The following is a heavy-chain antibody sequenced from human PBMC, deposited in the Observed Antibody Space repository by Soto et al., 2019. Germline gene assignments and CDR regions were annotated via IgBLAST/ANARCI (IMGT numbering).Heavy chain of an antibody. D-gene: IGHD2-2*01. Sequence: QVQLVQSGADVKKPGSSVKVSCRASGGTFSSYAISWVRQAPGQWLEWRGGIIPISGTANYAQKFQGRVTTTADESTSTAYLELSSLRSEDTAVYYCARSQGSSTSLELYYYYYYGMDVWGQGTTVTVSS. CDR2: IIPISGTA. CDR3: ARSQGSSTSLELYYYYYYGMDV. J-gene: IGHJ6*02. V-gene: IGHV1-69*01. CDR1: GGTFSSYA.